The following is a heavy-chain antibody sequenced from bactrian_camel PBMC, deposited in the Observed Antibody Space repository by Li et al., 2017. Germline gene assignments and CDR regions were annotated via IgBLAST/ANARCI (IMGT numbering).Heavy chain of an antibody. CDR1: GFTISSAW. Sequence: HVQLVESGGGLVQPGASLTLSCAASGFTISSAWMSWVRQAPGKGLEWVSFINNDDGTTYYADSVKGRFTISRDNAKNTLYLQLNSLKTEDTAVYYCAADGGGTWYSPNYWGQGTQVTVS. D-gene: IGHD7*01. CDR2: INNDDGTT. J-gene: IGHJ4*01. V-gene: IGHV3S1*01. CDR3: AADGGGTWYSPNY.